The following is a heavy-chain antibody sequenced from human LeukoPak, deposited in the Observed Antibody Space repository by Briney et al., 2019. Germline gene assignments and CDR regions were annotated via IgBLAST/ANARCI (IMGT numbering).Heavy chain of an antibody. J-gene: IGHJ3*02. D-gene: IGHD6-19*01. CDR2: ISANNGNT. V-gene: IGHV1-18*01. CDR1: GYTFTSYG. Sequence: ASVKVSCKASGYTFTSYGINWVRQAPGQGREWMGWISANNGNTNYAQKLQGRVTMTTDTSTSTAYMKLSSLRSDDTAVYYCARGTSSGWGDAFDIWGQGTMVTVSS. CDR3: ARGTSSGWGDAFDI.